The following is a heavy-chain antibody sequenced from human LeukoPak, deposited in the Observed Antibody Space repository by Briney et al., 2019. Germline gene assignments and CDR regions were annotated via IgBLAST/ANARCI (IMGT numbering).Heavy chain of an antibody. CDR1: GFTFSGYG. D-gene: IGHD6-13*01. J-gene: IGHJ4*02. V-gene: IGHV3-33*01. Sequence: PGGSLRLSCAASGFTFSGYGMHWVRQAPGKGLEWVAVIWYDGSNKYYADSVKGRFTISRDNSKDTLYLQMNNLRAEDTAVYYCARDYSTRTLDYWGQGTLVTVSS. CDR2: IWYDGSNK. CDR3: ARDYSTRTLDY.